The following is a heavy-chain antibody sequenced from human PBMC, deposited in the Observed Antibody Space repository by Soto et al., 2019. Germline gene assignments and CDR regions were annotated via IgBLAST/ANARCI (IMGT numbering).Heavy chain of an antibody. V-gene: IGHV1-69*12. CDR3: GAVAGTDGGSYYGMDV. CDR1: GGTFSSYA. CDR2: IIPIFGTA. J-gene: IGHJ6*02. Sequence: QVQLVQSGAEVKKPGSSVKVSCKASGGTFSSYAISWVRQAPGQGLEWMGGIIPIFGTANYAQKFQGRVTITADESTSTANMELSSLRSEDTAVYYCGAVAGTDGGSYYGMDVWGQGTTVTVSS. D-gene: IGHD6-19*01.